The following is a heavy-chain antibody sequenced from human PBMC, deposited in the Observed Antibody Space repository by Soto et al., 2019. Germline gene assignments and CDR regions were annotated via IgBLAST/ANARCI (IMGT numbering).Heavy chain of an antibody. CDR3: ARVPHYYDSSGYYWGG. V-gene: IGHV4-59*01. CDR2: IYYSGRT. CDR1: GGSIRDYF. D-gene: IGHD3-22*01. Sequence: KASETLSLTCTVSGGSIRDYFWTWIRQPPGKGLGWIGYIYYSGRTNYNPSLKSRVSISVDTSKNHFSLQLRSVTAADTAVYYCARVPHYYDSSGYYWGGWGQGTLVTVSS. J-gene: IGHJ4*02.